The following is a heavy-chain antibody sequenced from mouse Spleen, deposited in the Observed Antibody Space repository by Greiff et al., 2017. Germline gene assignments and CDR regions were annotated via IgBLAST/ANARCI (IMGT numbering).Heavy chain of an antibody. CDR3: ALHYYGSSTGFAY. Sequence: EVQLQESGPELVKPGASVKIPCKASGYTFTDYNMDWVKQSPGKSLEWIGDINPNNGGTIYNQKFKGKATLTVDKSSSTAYMELRSLTSEDTAVYYCALHYYGSSTGFAYWGQGTLVTVSA. CDR2: INPNNGGT. J-gene: IGHJ3*01. V-gene: IGHV1-18*01. CDR1: GYTFTDYN. D-gene: IGHD1-1*01.